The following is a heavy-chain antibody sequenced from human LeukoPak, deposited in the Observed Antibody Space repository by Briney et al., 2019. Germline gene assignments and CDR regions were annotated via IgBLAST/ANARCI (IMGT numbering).Heavy chain of an antibody. D-gene: IGHD6-19*01. CDR1: GFTFSSYA. Sequence: GGSLRLSCAASGFTFSSYAMSWVRQAPGKGLEWVSVVSGSGSTTHYADSVKGRFAISRDNSKHTLYLQMNSLRAEDTAVYYCAKSASFQQWRGGGMDYWGQGTLVTVSS. CDR2: VSGSGSTT. J-gene: IGHJ4*02. V-gene: IGHV3-23*01. CDR3: AKSASFQQWRGGGMDY.